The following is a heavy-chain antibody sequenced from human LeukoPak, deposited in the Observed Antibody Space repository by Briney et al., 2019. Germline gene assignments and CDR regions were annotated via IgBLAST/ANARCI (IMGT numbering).Heavy chain of an antibody. V-gene: IGHV4-59*10. J-gene: IGHJ6*03. Sequence: SETLSLTCAVYGGSISSYYWSWIRQPPGKGLEWIGRIYTSGRTNYNPSLMSRVTISVDTSKNQFSLKVSSVTAADTAVYYCARGGNSSGRSYYCYYYIDVWGKGSTV. CDR3: ARGGNSSGRSYYCYYYIDV. CDR2: IYTSGRT. CDR1: GGSISSYY. D-gene: IGHD3-10*01.